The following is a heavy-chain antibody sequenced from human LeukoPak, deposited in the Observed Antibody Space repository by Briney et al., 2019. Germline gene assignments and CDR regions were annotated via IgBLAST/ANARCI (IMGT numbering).Heavy chain of an antibody. J-gene: IGHJ4*02. CDR1: GGSFSGYY. CDR3: ARGVYGDPIDY. Sequence: SETLSLTCAVYGGSFSGYYWSWIRQPPGKGLEWIGEINHSGSTNYNPSLKSRVTISVDTSKNQFSLKLSSVTAADTAVYYCARGVYGDPIDYWGQGTLVTVSS. D-gene: IGHD4-17*01. V-gene: IGHV4-34*01. CDR2: INHSGST.